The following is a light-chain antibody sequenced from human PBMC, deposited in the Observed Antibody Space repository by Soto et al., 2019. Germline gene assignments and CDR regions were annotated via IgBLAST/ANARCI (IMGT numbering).Light chain of an antibody. J-gene: IGKJ1*01. CDR1: QSLSGW. Sequence: DIQLTQTPSTLSASIGDRVTITCRASQSLSGWLAWYQQTPGKAPKLLISDAFRLESGVPSRFRGSGSGTELSLTISSLEPGDSATLCCQQYASYPWTFGRGTKVDIK. CDR2: DAF. CDR3: QQYASYPWT. V-gene: IGKV1-5*01.